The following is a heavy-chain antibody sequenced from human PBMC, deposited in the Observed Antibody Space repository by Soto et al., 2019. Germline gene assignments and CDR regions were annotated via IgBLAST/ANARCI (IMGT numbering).Heavy chain of an antibody. Sequence: PSETLSLTCTVSGGSIRSSDYYWGWIRQPPGEGLEWIGNINSGGSAYYYPSLKSRVTISVDTSKNQFSLKLSSVTAADTAVYYCARHQSHSSSYVDPWGQGTLVTVS. V-gene: IGHV4-39*01. CDR3: ARHQSHSSSYVDP. CDR2: INSGGSA. CDR1: GGSIRSSDYY. J-gene: IGHJ5*02. D-gene: IGHD6-13*01.